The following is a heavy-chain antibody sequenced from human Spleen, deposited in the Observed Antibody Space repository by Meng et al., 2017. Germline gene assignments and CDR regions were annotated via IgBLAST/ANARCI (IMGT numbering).Heavy chain of an antibody. D-gene: IGHD6-19*01. CDR1: GYTFTSYA. Sequence: QVQLVQSGAEVKKPGASVKVSCKASGYTFTSYAMHWVRQAPGQRLEWMGWINAGNGNTKYSQKFRGRVTITRDTSASTAYMELSSLRSEDTAVYYCARDSQQWLVGWFDPWGQGTLVTVSS. CDR3: ARDSQQWLVGWFDP. V-gene: IGHV1-3*01. J-gene: IGHJ5*02. CDR2: INAGNGNT.